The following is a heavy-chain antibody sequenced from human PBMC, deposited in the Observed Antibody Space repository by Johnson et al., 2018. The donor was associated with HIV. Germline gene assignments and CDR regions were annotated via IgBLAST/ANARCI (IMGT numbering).Heavy chain of an antibody. CDR3: ARDPSLPHVSIAADAFDI. CDR2: ISFDGSNK. CDR1: GFTFSSYG. Sequence: QVQLVESGGGLVQPGGSLRLSCAASGFTFSSYGTSWVRPAPGKGLVWVVVISFDGSNKYYAASVKVRFPIARDNSKNTRYLQMNSLRAEDTAVYYCARDPSLPHVSIAADAFDIWGQGTMVTVSS. J-gene: IGHJ3*02. V-gene: IGHV3-30-3*01. D-gene: IGHD2-21*01.